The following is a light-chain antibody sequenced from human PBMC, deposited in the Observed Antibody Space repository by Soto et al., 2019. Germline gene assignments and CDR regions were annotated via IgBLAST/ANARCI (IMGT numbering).Light chain of an antibody. V-gene: IGKV3-20*01. Sequence: EFVLKQSPGTLSLSPGDSATLSCRDSQSLANSFIAWYQQKTGQAPRLLIYDKSSRASGTPDRLSGSGSGTDLNLTISRLETEDFAVFYCQQYGTSEIIFGQGTRLDIK. J-gene: IGKJ5*01. CDR1: QSLANSF. CDR3: QQYGTSEII. CDR2: DKS.